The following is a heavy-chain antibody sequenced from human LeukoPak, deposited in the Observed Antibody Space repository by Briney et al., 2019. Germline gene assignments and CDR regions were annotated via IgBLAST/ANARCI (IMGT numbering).Heavy chain of an antibody. CDR1: GDSVSSNSAA. Sequence: SQTLSLTCAISGDSVSSNSAAWNWIRQSPSRGLEWLGRTYYRSKWYNDYAVSVKSRITINPDTSKNQFSLQLNSVTPEDTAVYYRARAGAYYDFWSGYHYFDYWGQGTLVTVSS. V-gene: IGHV6-1*01. J-gene: IGHJ4*02. CDR3: ARAGAYYDFWSGYHYFDY. CDR2: TYYRSKWYN. D-gene: IGHD3-3*01.